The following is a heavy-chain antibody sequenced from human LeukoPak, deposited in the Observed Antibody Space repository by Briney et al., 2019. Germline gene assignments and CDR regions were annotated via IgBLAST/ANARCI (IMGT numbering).Heavy chain of an antibody. CDR3: AKDLHPRGGNCGDW. J-gene: IGHJ4*02. CDR1: GFTLSNYG. D-gene: IGHD2-21*01. CDR2: VGYDGRNT. Sequence: PGGSLRLSCVASGFTLSNYGMHWVRQAPGKGLEWVAFVGYDGRNTFYTDSVKGRFTISRDNSKNKLYLQMSSLRAEDTGLYYCAKDLHPRGGNCGDWWGPGTIVTVSS. V-gene: IGHV3-30*02.